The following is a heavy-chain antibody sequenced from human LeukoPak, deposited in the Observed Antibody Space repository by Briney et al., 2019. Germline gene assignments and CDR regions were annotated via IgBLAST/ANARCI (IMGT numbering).Heavy chain of an antibody. D-gene: IGHD6-13*01. Sequence: SETLSLTCTVSGGSVSSGIFYWSWIRQPPGKGLEWSGYIYYSGSTSYNPSLKSRVTISLDTSKNQFSLKLSSVTAADTAVYFCARYSIAGPYYFDYWGQGTLVTVSS. CDR3: ARYSIAGPYYFDY. CDR1: GGSVSSGIFY. CDR2: IYYSGST. J-gene: IGHJ4*02. V-gene: IGHV4-61*01.